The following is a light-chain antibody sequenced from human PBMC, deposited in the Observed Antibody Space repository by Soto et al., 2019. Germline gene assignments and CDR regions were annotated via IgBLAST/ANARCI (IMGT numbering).Light chain of an antibody. CDR1: QSISSW. CDR2: DAS. J-gene: IGKJ1*01. V-gene: IGKV1-5*01. Sequence: DIQMTQSPSTLSASVGDRVTLTCRASQSISSWLAWYQQKPGKAPKLLIYDASSLESGVPSRFSGSGSGTEFTLTISSLQPDDFATYYCQQYNSYWTFGQGPRWIS. CDR3: QQYNSYWT.